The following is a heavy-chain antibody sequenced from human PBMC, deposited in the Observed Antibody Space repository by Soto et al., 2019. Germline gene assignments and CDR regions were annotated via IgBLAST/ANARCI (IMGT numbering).Heavy chain of an antibody. CDR2: IYYSGST. CDR1: GGSISSGGYY. Sequence: QVQLQESGPGLVKPSQTLSLTCTVSGGSISSGGYYWSWIRQHPGKGLEWIGYIYYSGSTYYNPSLKSRVTIAVDTSKNQFSLKLSSVTAADTAVYYCARGLQVRGANDAFDIWGQGTMVTVSS. V-gene: IGHV4-31*03. J-gene: IGHJ3*02. D-gene: IGHD3-10*01. CDR3: ARGLQVRGANDAFDI.